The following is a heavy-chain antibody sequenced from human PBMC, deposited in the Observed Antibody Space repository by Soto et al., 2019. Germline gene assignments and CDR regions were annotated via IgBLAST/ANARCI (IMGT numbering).Heavy chain of an antibody. J-gene: IGHJ4*02. CDR2: IDHDGPT. CDR1: GFIFSNYW. Sequence: EVQLVESGGGLVQPGGSLRLSCAGSGFIFSNYWMHWVRQAPGKGLEWVSRIDHDGPTDYAASVRGRFTISRDNAENTLYLQMSSLRPEDTAVYYCVRDSHGDYWGQGTLVTVSS. CDR3: VRDSHGDY. V-gene: IGHV3-74*01.